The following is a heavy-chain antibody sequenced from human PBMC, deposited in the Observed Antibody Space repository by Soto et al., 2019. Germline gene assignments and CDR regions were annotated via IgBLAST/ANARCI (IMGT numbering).Heavy chain of an antibody. Sequence: SETLSLTCAVSGGSISTINWWAWVRQPPGKGLDWIGEIYQTGSTSYNPSLESRVTISIDKSKNQFSLKLRSVTAADTAVYYCARLSSRSAFAMDVWGQGTTVTVS. D-gene: IGHD6-6*01. V-gene: IGHV4-4*02. CDR2: IYQTGST. CDR3: ARLSSRSAFAMDV. J-gene: IGHJ6*02. CDR1: GGSISTINW.